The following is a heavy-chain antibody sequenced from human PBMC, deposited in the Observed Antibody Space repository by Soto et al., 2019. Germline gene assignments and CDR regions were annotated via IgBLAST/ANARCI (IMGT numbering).Heavy chain of an antibody. Sequence: SETLSLTCTVSGGSISSYYWSWIRQPPGKGLEWIGYIYYSGSTNYNPSLKSRVTISVDTSKNQFSLKLSSVTAADTAVYYCARTSKLRYFDWLLLDPWGQGTLVTVSS. CDR3: ARTSKLRYFDWLLLDP. J-gene: IGHJ5*02. V-gene: IGHV4-59*01. D-gene: IGHD3-9*01. CDR1: GGSISSYY. CDR2: IYYSGST.